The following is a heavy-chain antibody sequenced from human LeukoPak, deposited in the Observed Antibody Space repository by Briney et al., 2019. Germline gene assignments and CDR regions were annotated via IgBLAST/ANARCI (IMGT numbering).Heavy chain of an antibody. D-gene: IGHD6-6*01. J-gene: IGHJ4*02. CDR1: GGSISSNNW. CDR3: ARDVGARLSGF. CDR2: IYHSGNA. V-gene: IGHV4-4*02. Sequence: SETLSLTCAVSGGSISSNNWWSWVRQPPGKGLEWIGEIYHSGNANYNPSLKTRVTMSVDKSKNQFSLILSSVTAADTAVYYCARDVGARLSGFWGQGTLVTVSS.